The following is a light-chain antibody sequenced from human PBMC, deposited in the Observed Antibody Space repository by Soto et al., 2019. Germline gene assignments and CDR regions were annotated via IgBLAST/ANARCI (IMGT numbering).Light chain of an antibody. CDR3: QQYGSSLFA. J-gene: IGKJ3*01. CDR1: QSVSSN. V-gene: IGKV3-15*01. CDR2: GAS. Sequence: EIVMTQSPATLSVSPGERATLSRRASQSVSSNFAWYQKKRGQAPRLLICGASTRATGFPARFSGSGSGTDFTLTITRLEPEDFAVYYCQQYGSSLFAFGPGTKVDIK.